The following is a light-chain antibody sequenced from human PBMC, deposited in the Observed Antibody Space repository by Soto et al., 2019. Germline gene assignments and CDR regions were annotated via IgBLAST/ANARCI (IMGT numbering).Light chain of an antibody. V-gene: IGKV1-39*01. J-gene: IGKJ1*01. CDR2: AAS. Sequence: DIQMTQSPSSLSASVGDRVTITCRASQSMSSHLNWYQQNPGKAPKLLIYAASRLQSGVPSRFGGSGSGTDFTLIIRSLQPEDSATYYCQQSYSNPWTFGQGTKVDIK. CDR3: QQSYSNPWT. CDR1: QSMSSH.